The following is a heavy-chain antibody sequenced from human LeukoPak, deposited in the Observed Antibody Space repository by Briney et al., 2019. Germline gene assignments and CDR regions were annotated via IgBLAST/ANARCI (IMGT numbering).Heavy chain of an antibody. J-gene: IGHJ4*02. Sequence: SETLSLTCTVSGSSISGGGYYWSWIRQHPGKGLEWIGSIYYSGTTNYNPSLKSRVTISVDTSKNQFSLRLTSVTAADTAIYYCARRRVSGTDGGLIDYWGQGTLVTVSS. CDR3: ARRRVSGTDGGLIDY. CDR2: IYYSGTT. D-gene: IGHD5/OR15-5a*01. V-gene: IGHV4-61*08. CDR1: GSSISGGGYY.